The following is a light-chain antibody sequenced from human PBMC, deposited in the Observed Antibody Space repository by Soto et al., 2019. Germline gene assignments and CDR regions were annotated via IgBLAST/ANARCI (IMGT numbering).Light chain of an antibody. CDR1: SSNIGAGYN. V-gene: IGLV1-40*01. J-gene: IGLJ2*01. CDR3: QSYASSLSGVV. Sequence: QSVLTQPPSVSGAPGQRVTISCTGSSSNIGAGYNVHWYQQLPGTAPKLLIYVNSNRPSGVPDRFSGSKSGTSASLAITGLQAEDGADYYCQSYASSLSGVVFGGGTKLTVL. CDR2: VNS.